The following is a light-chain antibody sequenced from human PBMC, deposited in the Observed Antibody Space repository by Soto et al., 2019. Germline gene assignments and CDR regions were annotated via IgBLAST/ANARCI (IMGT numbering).Light chain of an antibody. CDR3: ISYTSSTTWV. CDR2: EVS. CDR1: TSDVGGYNY. Sequence: QSALTQPASVSGSPGQSVTISCTGTTSDVGGYNYVSWFQQHPAKAPKLMIYEVSNRPSGVSNRFSGSKSGNTASLTISGLQAEDEADYYCISYTSSTTWVFGGGTKLTVL. V-gene: IGLV2-14*03. J-gene: IGLJ3*02.